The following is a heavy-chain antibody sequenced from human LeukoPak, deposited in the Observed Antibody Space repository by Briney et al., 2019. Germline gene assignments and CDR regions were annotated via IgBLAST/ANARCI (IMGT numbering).Heavy chain of an antibody. Sequence: VASANVSCKACGYTFTSYGIIWVRQAPGQGREWMGWISAYNVNTNYAQKLQSRVTMTTDTSTSTAYMELRSLRSDDTAVYYCARSPEMDTITDYWGQGTQVTVSS. CDR3: ARSPEMDTITDY. J-gene: IGHJ4*02. CDR2: ISAYNVNT. CDR1: GYTFTSYG. D-gene: IGHD5-24*01. V-gene: IGHV1-18*01.